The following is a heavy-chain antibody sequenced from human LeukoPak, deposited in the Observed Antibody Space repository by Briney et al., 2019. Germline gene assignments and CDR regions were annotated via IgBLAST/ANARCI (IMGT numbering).Heavy chain of an antibody. V-gene: IGHV4-39*01. CDR2: MTT. CDR1: GDSISSSSYY. J-gene: IGHJ5*02. CDR3: ARHGLAYYYDSSSPRWFDP. Sequence: SETLSLTCTVSGDSISSSSYYWGWIRQPPGKGLEWIGSMTTYYNPSLKSRVTISVDTSKNQFSLKLSSVTAADTAVYYCARHGLAYYYDSSSPRWFDPWGQGTLVTVSS. D-gene: IGHD3-22*01.